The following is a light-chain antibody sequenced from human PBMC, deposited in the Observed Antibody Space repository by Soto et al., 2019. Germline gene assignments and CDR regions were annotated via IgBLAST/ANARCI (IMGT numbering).Light chain of an antibody. CDR2: AAS. CDR3: QQLNSYPWT. V-gene: IGKV1-9*01. CDR1: QAISSY. Sequence: DIQLTQSPSFLSESVGDRVTITCRASQAISSYLAWFQQRPGKAPKVLIYAASTLQSGVPSRFSGSASGTEFTLTISSLQPEDFATYFCQQLNSYPWTCGQGTKVEI. J-gene: IGKJ1*01.